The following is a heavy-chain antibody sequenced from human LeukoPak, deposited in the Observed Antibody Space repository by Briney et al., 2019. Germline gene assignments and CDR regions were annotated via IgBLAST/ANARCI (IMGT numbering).Heavy chain of an antibody. CDR3: AKPASNNDAFDY. CDR2: ISGSGGST. V-gene: IGHV3-23*01. J-gene: IGHJ4*02. Sequence: GASLRLSCAASGFTFSSYAMSWVRQAPGKGLEWVSAISGSGGSTYYADSVKGRFTISRDNSKNTLCLQMNSLRAEDTAVYYCAKPASNNDAFDYWGQGTLVTVSS. CDR1: GFTFSSYA. D-gene: IGHD1-1*01.